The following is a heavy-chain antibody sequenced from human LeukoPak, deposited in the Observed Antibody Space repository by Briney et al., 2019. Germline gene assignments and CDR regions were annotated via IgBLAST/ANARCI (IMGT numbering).Heavy chain of an antibody. Sequence: SVKVSCKASGGTFSSYAISWVRQAPGQGLEWMGRIIPIFGTASYAQKFQGRVTITTDESTSTAYMELSSLRSEDTAVYYCATQAAAGTYWFDPWGQGTLVTVSS. D-gene: IGHD6-13*01. V-gene: IGHV1-69*05. CDR3: ATQAAAGTYWFDP. CDR2: IIPIFGTA. CDR1: GGTFSSYA. J-gene: IGHJ5*02.